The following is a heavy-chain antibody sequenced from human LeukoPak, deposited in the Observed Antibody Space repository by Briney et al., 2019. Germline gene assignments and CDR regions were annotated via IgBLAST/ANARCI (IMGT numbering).Heavy chain of an antibody. D-gene: IGHD4-23*01. Sequence: SETLSLTCAVYGGSFSGYYWSWIRQPAGKGLEWIGRIYTSGSTNYNPSLKSRVTMSVDTSKNQFSLKLSSVTAADTAVYYCARDHADNSPNHEEYYFDYWGQGTLVTVSS. V-gene: IGHV4-4*07. CDR3: ARDHADNSPNHEEYYFDY. CDR1: GGSFSGYY. CDR2: IYTSGST. J-gene: IGHJ4*02.